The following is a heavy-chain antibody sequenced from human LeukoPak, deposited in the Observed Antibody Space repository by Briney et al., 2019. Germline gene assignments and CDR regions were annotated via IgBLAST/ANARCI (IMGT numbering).Heavy chain of an antibody. CDR1: GFTFGDYA. CDR2: IRSKAYGGTT. D-gene: IGHD2-2*01. V-gene: IGHV3-49*03. J-gene: IGHJ5*01. CDR3: ARIGHDLYQTFDS. Sequence: GGSLRLSCTASGFTFGDYAMSWFRQAPGKGLEWVGFIRSKAYGGTTEYAASVKGRFTISRDDSKSIAYLQMNSLRAEDTAIYYCARIGHDLYQTFDSWGHGTLITVSS.